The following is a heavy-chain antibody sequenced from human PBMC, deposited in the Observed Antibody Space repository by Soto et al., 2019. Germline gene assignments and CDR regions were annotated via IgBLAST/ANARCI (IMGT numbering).Heavy chain of an antibody. CDR3: ARSVRLGDLALRY. D-gene: IGHD3-16*02. CDR1: GGSISSGGYS. V-gene: IGHV4-30-2*01. J-gene: IGHJ4*02. CDR2: IYHSGST. Sequence: SETLSHTCAFSGGSISSGGYSCSWIRQPPGKGLEWIGYIYHSGSTYYNPSLKSRVTISVDRSKNQFSLKLSSVTAADTAVYYCARSVRLGDLALRYWGQGTLVTVSS.